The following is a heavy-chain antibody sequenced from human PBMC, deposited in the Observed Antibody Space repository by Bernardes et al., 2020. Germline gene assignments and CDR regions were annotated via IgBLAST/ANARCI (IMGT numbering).Heavy chain of an antibody. Sequence: ASVKVSCKASGYTFTSYDINWVRQATGQGLEWMGWMNPNSGNTGYAQKFQGRVTMTRNTSISTAYMELSSLRSEDTAVYYCAREGVDYYYYYGMDVWGKGTTVTVSS. D-gene: IGHD3-16*01. CDR2: MNPNSGNT. J-gene: IGHJ6*04. CDR3: AREGVDYYYYYGMDV. V-gene: IGHV1-8*01. CDR1: GYTFTSYD.